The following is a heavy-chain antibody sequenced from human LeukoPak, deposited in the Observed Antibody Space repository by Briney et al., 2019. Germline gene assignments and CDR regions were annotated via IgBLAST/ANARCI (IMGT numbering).Heavy chain of an antibody. D-gene: IGHD3-10*01. J-gene: IGHJ4*02. Sequence: GESLKISCKGSGCSFTSYWIGWVRQMPGKGLEWMGIIYPGDSETRYSPSFQGQVTVSADKSISTAYLQWSSLKASDTAMYYCAREAYGSGSPLDYWGQGTLVTVSS. CDR2: IYPGDSET. CDR1: GCSFTSYW. CDR3: AREAYGSGSPLDY. V-gene: IGHV5-51*01.